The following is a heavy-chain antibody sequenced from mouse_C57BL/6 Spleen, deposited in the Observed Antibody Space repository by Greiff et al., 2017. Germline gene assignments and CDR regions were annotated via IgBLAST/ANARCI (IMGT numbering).Heavy chain of an antibody. D-gene: IGHD1-1*01. J-gene: IGHJ2*01. CDR3: ARGGTTDYFDY. Sequence: EVQGVESGGGLVKPGGSLKLSCAASGFTFSSYAMSWVRQTPEKRLEWVATISDGGSYTYYPDNVKGRFTISRDNAKNNLYLQMSHLKSEDTAMYYCARGGTTDYFDYWGQGTTLTVSS. CDR2: ISDGGSYT. CDR1: GFTFSSYA. V-gene: IGHV5-4*01.